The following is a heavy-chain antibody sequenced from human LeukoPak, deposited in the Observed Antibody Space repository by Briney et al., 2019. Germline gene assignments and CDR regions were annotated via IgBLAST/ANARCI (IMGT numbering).Heavy chain of an antibody. CDR3: ARGSIPPDY. CDR1: GFTFSSYE. V-gene: IGHV3-48*03. J-gene: IGHJ4*02. D-gene: IGHD2-21*01. CDR2: ISSSGTTI. Sequence: PGGSLRLSSVASGFTFSSYEFNWVRQAPGKGLDWVAFISSSGTTIYYTDSVKGRFIISRDNSKNSLYLQINSLRAEDTALYYCARGSIPPDYWGQGTLVTVSS.